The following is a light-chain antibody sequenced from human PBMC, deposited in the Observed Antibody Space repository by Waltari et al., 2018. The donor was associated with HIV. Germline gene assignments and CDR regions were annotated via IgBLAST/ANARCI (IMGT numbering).Light chain of an antibody. V-gene: IGLV2-14*01. CDR1: SLDIGLYDF. CDR2: GVD. CDR3: TSHTPPRVLV. J-gene: IGLJ3*02. Sequence: QSALTQPASMSGSPGQSITISCTGSSLDIGLYDFVSWYKHLPNTAPQLIIYGVDRRPPGITSPFSSSQAGDVASLTLPGLQAEDEAYYYCTSHTPPRVLVFGGGTRLTVL.